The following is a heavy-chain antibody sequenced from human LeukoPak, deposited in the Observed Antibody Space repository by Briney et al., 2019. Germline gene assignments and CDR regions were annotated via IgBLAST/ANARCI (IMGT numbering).Heavy chain of an antibody. D-gene: IGHD4-11*01. Sequence: GGALTLSCLASQFTFSHYGMHWVRQAPGKGLEWVSVIWHEGNSLYYADSVKGRFTISRDNSQKIVYLQMNSLKAQDTAVYYGAKDRDRGFDYSNSLEYWGQGTLVTVSS. V-gene: IGHV3-33*06. CDR1: QFTFSHYG. CDR3: AKDRDRGFDYSNSLEY. J-gene: IGHJ4*02. CDR2: IWHEGNSL.